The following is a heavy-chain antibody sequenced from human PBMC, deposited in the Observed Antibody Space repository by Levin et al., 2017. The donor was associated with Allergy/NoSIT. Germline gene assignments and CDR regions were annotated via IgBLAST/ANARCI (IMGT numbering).Heavy chain of an antibody. J-gene: IGHJ4*02. V-gene: IGHV1-8*01. CDR1: GYTFTSYD. Sequence: ASVKVSCKASGYTFTSYDINWVRQATGQGLEWMGWMNPNSGNTGYAQKFQGRVTMTRNTSISTAYMELSSLRSEDTAVYYCARGNPRSITMVRGVIGYWGQGTLVTVSS. CDR3: ARGNPRSITMVRGVIGY. CDR2: MNPNSGNT. D-gene: IGHD3-10*01.